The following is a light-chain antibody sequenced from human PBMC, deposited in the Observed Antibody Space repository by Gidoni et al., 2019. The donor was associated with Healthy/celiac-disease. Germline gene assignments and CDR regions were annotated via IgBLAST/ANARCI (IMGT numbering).Light chain of an antibody. V-gene: IGKV1-5*03. CDR2: KAS. CDR1: QSISSW. CDR3: QQYNSYPYT. Sequence: DIQMTQSPSTLSASVGDRVTITCRASQSISSWLAWYQQKPGKAPKLLIYKASSLESGVPSRFSGSGSGTDFTLTISSLQPDDFATYYCQQYNSYPYTFGQGTQLEIK. J-gene: IGKJ2*01.